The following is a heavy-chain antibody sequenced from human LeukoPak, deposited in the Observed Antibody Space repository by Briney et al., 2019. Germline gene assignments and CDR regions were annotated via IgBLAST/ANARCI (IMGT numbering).Heavy chain of an antibody. V-gene: IGHV4-4*02. J-gene: IGHJ3*02. D-gene: IGHD6-13*01. Sequence: SETLSLTCAVSGGSISSSNWWNWVRQPPGKGLEWIGQIYHSGSTNYNPSLKTRVTISVDTSKNQFSLKLSSVTAADTAVYYCARDRGAAAGTLRAFDIWGQGTMVTVSS. CDR3: ARDRGAAAGTLRAFDI. CDR2: IYHSGST. CDR1: GGSISSSNW.